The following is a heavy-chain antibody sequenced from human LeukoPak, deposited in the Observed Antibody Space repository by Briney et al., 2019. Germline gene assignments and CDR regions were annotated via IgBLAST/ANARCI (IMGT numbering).Heavy chain of an antibody. CDR1: GGSISSSSYY. Sequence: SETLSLTCTVSGGSISSSSYYWGWIRQPPGKGLEWIGSIYYSGSTYYNPSLKSRVTISVDTSKNQFSLKLSSVTAADTAVYYCARARLPQGSSSQAEVRFDPWGPGTLVTVSS. J-gene: IGHJ5*02. CDR3: ARARLPQGSSSQAEVRFDP. V-gene: IGHV4-39*07. D-gene: IGHD6-13*01. CDR2: IYYSGST.